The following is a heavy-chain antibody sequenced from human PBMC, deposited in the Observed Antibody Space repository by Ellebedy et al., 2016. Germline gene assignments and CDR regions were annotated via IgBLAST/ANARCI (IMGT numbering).Heavy chain of an antibody. CDR3: ARGADFDWLSWFDP. CDR2: ISAYNGNT. V-gene: IGHV1-18*01. Sequence: ASVKVSCKASGYTFTSYGISWVRQAPGQGLEWMGWISAYNGNTKYSQKFQGRVTITRDTSASTAYMELSSLRSEDTAVYYCARGADFDWLSWFDPWGQGTLVTVSS. J-gene: IGHJ5*02. D-gene: IGHD3-9*01. CDR1: GYTFTSYG.